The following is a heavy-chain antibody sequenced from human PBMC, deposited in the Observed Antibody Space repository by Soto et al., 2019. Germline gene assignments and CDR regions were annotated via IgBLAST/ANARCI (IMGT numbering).Heavy chain of an antibody. CDR3: ARVGGDDYGDYSDY. V-gene: IGHV1-69*01. CDR1: GGTFSSYA. CDR2: IIPIFGTA. Sequence: QVQLVQSGAEVKKPGSSVKVSCKASGGTFSSYAISWGRQSPGQGLEWRGGIIPIFGTANYAQKFQGRVTITADESTRTAYMELSSLRSEDTAVYYCARVGGDDYGDYSDYWGQGTLVTVSS. J-gene: IGHJ4*02. D-gene: IGHD4-17*01.